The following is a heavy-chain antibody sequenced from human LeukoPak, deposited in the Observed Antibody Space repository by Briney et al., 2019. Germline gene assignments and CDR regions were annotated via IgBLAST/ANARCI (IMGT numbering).Heavy chain of an antibody. Sequence: PGRSLRLSCAASGFTFSNYGMHWVRQAPGKGLEWVAVILYDGTNKYYTDSVKGRFTISRDNSKNTLYLQMNSLRAEDTAVYYCVQRFNGWYFNYWGQGTLVTVSS. J-gene: IGHJ4*02. CDR3: VQRFNGWYFNY. V-gene: IGHV3-30*03. CDR2: ILYDGTNK. D-gene: IGHD6-19*01. CDR1: GFTFSNYG.